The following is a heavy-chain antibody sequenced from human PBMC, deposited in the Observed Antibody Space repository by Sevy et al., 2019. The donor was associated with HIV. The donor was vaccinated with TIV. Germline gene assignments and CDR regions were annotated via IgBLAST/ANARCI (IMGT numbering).Heavy chain of an antibody. CDR2: ISSSGSSI. Sequence: GGSLRLSCTASGFTFSSYDMNWVRQAPGKGLEWVSKISSSGSSIYYEDSVKGRFTISRDNAKNSLILQMNSRRAEDTACYYGTIRGGAFDNGFDPWGQGTLVTVSS. CDR1: GFTFSSYD. V-gene: IGHV3-48*03. D-gene: IGHD2-8*01. CDR3: TIRGGAFDNGFDP. J-gene: IGHJ5*02.